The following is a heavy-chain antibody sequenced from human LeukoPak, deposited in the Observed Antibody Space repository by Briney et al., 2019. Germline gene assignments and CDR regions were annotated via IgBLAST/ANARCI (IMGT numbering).Heavy chain of an antibody. D-gene: IGHD3-10*01. V-gene: IGHV4-59*01. J-gene: IGHJ5*02. CDR1: GGSISSYY. Sequence: SETLSLTCTVSGGSISSYYWSWIQQPPGKGLEWIGYIYYSGSTNYNPSLKSRVTISVDTSKNQFSLKLSSVTAADTAVYYCARDPRDYYGSGCTPGWFDPWGQGTLVTVSS. CDR2: IYYSGST. CDR3: ARDPRDYYGSGCTPGWFDP.